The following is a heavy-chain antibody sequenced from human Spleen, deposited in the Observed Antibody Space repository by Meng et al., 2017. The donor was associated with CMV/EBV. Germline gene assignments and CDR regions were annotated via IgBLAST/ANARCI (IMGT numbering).Heavy chain of an antibody. CDR1: GFTFSSYS. CDR2: ISSSSSTI. CDR3: ARDPTVATTGIDY. D-gene: IGHD1-1*01. Sequence: GESLKISCAASGFTFSSYSMNWVRQAPGKGLEWVSYISSSSSTIYYADSVKGRFTISRDNAKNSLYLQMNSLRAEDTAVYYCARDPTVATTGIDYWGQGTLVTVSS. J-gene: IGHJ4*02. V-gene: IGHV3-48*04.